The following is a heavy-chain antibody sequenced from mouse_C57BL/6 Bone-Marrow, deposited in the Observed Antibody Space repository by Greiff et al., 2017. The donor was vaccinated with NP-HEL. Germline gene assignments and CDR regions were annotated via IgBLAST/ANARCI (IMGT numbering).Heavy chain of an antibody. D-gene: IGHD1-1*01. CDR2: IYPRSGNT. CDR3: ARPLLLRSYFDV. CDR1: GYTFTSYG. V-gene: IGHV1-81*01. Sequence: VHLVESGAELARPGASVKLSCKASGYTFTSYGISWVKQRPGQGLEWIGEIYPRSGNTYYNEKFKGKATLTADKSSSTAYMELRSLTSEDSAVYFCARPLLLRSYFDVWGTGTTVTVSS. J-gene: IGHJ1*03.